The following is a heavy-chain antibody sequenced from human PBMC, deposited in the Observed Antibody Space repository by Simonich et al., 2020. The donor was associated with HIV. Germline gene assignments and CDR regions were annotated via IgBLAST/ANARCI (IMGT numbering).Heavy chain of an antibody. D-gene: IGHD6-19*01. Sequence: QVQLQQWGAGLLKPSETLSPTCAVYVGSFSGYYWSWIRKPPGKGLEWIGDINHSGNTYYNPSPKRRVTIVVDTSKNQFSLKLRSVTAADTAVHYCARLARNGIAVAGIYGRGAFDIWGQGTMVTVSS. CDR3: ARLARNGIAVAGIYGRGAFDI. CDR2: INHSGNT. CDR1: VGSFSGYY. V-gene: IGHV4-34*02. J-gene: IGHJ3*02.